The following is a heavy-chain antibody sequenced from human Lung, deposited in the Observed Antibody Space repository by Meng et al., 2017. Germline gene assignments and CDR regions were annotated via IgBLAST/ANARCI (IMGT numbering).Heavy chain of an antibody. CDR2: INPKSGDT. CDR3: ARDEDISAAGKLFGDY. CDR1: GYTFPDYW. D-gene: IGHD6-13*01. V-gene: IGHV1-2*06. Sequence: QGQLVQAGAEVKKPGASVKVSSKALGYTFPDYWLHWVRRAPGQGLEWMGRINPKSGDTHYAQRFRGRVTMTGDTSISTAYMELSGLRSDDTAMYYCARDEDISAAGKLFGDYWGQGTLVTVSS. J-gene: IGHJ4*02.